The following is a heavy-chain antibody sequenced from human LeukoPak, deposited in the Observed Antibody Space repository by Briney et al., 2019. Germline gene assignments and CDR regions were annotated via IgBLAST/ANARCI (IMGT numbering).Heavy chain of an antibody. CDR1: GGSIRTYY. CDR2: IYTSGNT. Sequence: SETLSLTCTVSGGSIRTYYWSWIRQPPGKGLEWIGYIYTSGNTNYNPSLKSRATISVDTSKNQFSLKLSSVTAADTAVYYCARRSHFGGQYYYMDVWGKGTTVTVTS. D-gene: IGHD3-3*01. V-gene: IGHV4-4*09. J-gene: IGHJ6*03. CDR3: ARRSHFGGQYYYMDV.